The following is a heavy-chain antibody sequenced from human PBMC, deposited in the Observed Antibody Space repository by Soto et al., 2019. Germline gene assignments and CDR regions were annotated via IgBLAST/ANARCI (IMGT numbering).Heavy chain of an antibody. V-gene: IGHV3-7*03. CDR3: ARARGFDS. CDR2: IKADGSEK. J-gene: IGHJ5*01. Sequence: PGGSRRLSCAGSGFTFSNHWMNWVRQAPGKGLEWVANIKADGSEKYYVDSVKGRFTISRDNAKNSLYLQMNSLRAEDTAVYYCARARGFDSWGQGTLVTVPS. CDR1: GFTFSNHW.